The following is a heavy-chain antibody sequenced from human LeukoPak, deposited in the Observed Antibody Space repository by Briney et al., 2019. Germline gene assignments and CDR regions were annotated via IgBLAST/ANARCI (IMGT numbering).Heavy chain of an antibody. CDR2: IYHSGST. J-gene: IGHJ2*01. CDR3: ARGARVYYDSSGYYYYFWYFDL. Sequence: TPSETLSLTCTVSGASTSSYYWSWIRQTPGKGLEWIGYIYHSGSTYYNPSLKSRVTISVDRSKNQFSLKLSSVTAADTAVYYCARGARVYYDSSGYYYYFWYFDLWGRGTLVTVSS. CDR1: GASTSSYY. V-gene: IGHV4-59*12. D-gene: IGHD3-22*01.